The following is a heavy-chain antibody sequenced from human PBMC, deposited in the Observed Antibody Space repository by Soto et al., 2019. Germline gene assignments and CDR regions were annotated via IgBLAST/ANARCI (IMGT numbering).Heavy chain of an antibody. V-gene: IGHV1-18*01. CDR1: GYTFTSYG. J-gene: IGHJ4*02. Sequence: QVQLVQSGAEVKKPGASVKVSCKASGYTFTSYGISWVRQAPGQGLEWMGWISAYNGNTNYAQKLQGRVTMTTDTSTSTAYMGLRGLRLDDTSVYYCSRADPENGGSSGWYYWGQGTLVTVSS. CDR2: ISAYNGNT. D-gene: IGHD6-19*01. CDR3: SRADPENGGSSGWYY.